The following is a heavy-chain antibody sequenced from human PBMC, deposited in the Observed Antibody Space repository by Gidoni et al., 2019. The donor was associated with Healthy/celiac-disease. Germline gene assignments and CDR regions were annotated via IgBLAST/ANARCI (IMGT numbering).Heavy chain of an antibody. J-gene: IGHJ3*02. V-gene: IGHV3-33*08. CDR2: IWYDGGNK. D-gene: IGHD6-25*01. CDR1: GLYFSSYG. Sequence: QVQLVESGGGVVQPGRSLRLSCAASGLYFSSYGMHWVSQAPGKGLEGVAIIWYDGGNKYYADSVKGRFTISRDNSKNTLFLQMNSLRAEDTAVYYCANPSGSGGAFDIWGQGTMVTVSS. CDR3: ANPSGSGGAFDI.